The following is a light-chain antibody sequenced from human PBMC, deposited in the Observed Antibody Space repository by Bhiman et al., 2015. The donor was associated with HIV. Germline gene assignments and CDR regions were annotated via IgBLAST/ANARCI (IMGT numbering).Light chain of an antibody. J-gene: IGLJ1*01. V-gene: IGLV2-11*01. CDR3: CSYRGIYTSYV. CDR1: SSDVGGYNY. Sequence: QSALTQPRSVSGSPGQSVTISCTGTSSDVGGYNYVSWYQQHPGKAPKLMIYDVSKRPSGVPDRFSGSKSGNTASPTISGLQADDEADYFCCSYRGIYTSYVFGTGTKVTVL. CDR2: DVS.